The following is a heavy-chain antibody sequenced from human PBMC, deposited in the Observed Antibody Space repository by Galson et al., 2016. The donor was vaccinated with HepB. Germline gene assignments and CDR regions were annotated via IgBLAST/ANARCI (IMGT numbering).Heavy chain of an antibody. D-gene: IGHD3-3*01. CDR3: AKDPDSWSGLDAEGGWFDP. Sequence: SLRLSCAASGFTFSRYAMHWVRQAPGRGLEWVAVVSYDGSSTYHVDSVKGRFTISRDNSKNTVYLQMNSLRAVDTAVYYCAKDPDSWSGLDAEGGWFDPWGQGTLVTVSS. CDR1: GFTFSRYA. CDR2: VSYDGSST. V-gene: IGHV3-30*18. J-gene: IGHJ5*02.